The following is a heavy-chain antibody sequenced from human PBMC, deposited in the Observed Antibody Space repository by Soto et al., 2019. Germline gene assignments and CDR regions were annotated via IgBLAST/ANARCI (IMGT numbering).Heavy chain of an antibody. CDR2: ISYDGSNK. CDR3: AKALRNVPYGMDV. CDR1: GFTFSSYG. V-gene: IGHV3-30*18. J-gene: IGHJ6*02. Sequence: QVQLVESGGGVVQPGRSLRLSCAASGFTFSSYGVHWVRQAPGKGLEWVAVISYDGSNKYYADSVKGRFTISRDNSKNTLYLQMNSLRAEDTAVYYCAKALRNVPYGMDVWGQGTTVTVSS.